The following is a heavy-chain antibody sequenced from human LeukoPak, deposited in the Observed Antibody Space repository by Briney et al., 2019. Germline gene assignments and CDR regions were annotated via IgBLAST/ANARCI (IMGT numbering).Heavy chain of an antibody. CDR2: IHPSGGTT. D-gene: IGHD3-22*01. Sequence: ASVKVSCKASGYTFTSYYMHWVRQAPGQGLEWMGLIHPSGGTTAYAQKFQGRVTMTRDMSTSSFYMELSSLRSEDTAVYYCARGFFGSGYLSAQFWGQGTLVTVSS. CDR1: GYTFTSYY. V-gene: IGHV1-46*01. J-gene: IGHJ1*01. CDR3: ARGFFGSGYLSAQF.